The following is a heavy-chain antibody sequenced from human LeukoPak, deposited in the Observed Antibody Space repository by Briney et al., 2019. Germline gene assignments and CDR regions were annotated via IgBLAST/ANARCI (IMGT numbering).Heavy chain of an antibody. D-gene: IGHD6-19*01. CDR2: INDSGGSA. CDR3: ARGVSGWPYYLDY. CDR1: GFTFSNSV. V-gene: IGHV3-23*01. J-gene: IGHJ4*02. Sequence: GGSLRLSCAASGFTFSNSVMSWVRQVPGKGLEWVSSINDSGGSAYYADSVKGRFTISRDNSKNTLYLQMNSLRAEDTAVYYCARGVSGWPYYLDYWGQGALVTVSS.